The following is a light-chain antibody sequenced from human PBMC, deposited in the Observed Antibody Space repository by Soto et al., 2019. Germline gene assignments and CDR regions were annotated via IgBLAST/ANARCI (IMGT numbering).Light chain of an antibody. CDR1: QSAGNF. V-gene: IGKV3D-15*01. CDR2: YIS. Sequence: EIVMTQSPATLSVSPPHRDVVSCRASQSAGNFLAWYQQKPGQAPRLLIYYISTRATGIPARFSGSGSGTEFTLTINSLQSEDSAVYYCQQHNQWPITFGQGTRLEIK. J-gene: IGKJ5*01. CDR3: QQHNQWPIT.